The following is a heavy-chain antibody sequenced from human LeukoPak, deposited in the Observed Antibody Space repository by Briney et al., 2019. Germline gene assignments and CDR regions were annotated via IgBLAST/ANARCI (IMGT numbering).Heavy chain of an antibody. V-gene: IGHV3-23*01. D-gene: IGHD3-16*01. CDR3: AKDGPYHFFDY. Sequence: GGSLRLSCVASGFTFNTYAMSWVRHFPGKGLEWVSTVSGNGYPFVVNSVKGRFTISRDNSRNTLYLQMSSLRPDDTAVYYCAKDGPYHFFDYWGQGALVTVSS. J-gene: IGHJ4*02. CDR2: VSGNGYP. CDR1: GFTFNTYA.